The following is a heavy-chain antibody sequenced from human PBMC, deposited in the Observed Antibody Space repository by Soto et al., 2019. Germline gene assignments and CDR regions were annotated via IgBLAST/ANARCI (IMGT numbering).Heavy chain of an antibody. CDR3: ARAAMAVVVPAAVYYYYGMDV. Sequence: SETLSLTCTVSGGSISSYYWSWIRQPPGKGLEWIGYIYYSGSTNYNPSLKGRVTISVDTSKNQFSLKLSSVTAADTAVYYCARAAMAVVVPAAVYYYYGMDVWGQGTTVTVSS. D-gene: IGHD2-2*01. CDR1: GGSISSYY. V-gene: IGHV4-59*01. CDR2: IYYSGST. J-gene: IGHJ6*02.